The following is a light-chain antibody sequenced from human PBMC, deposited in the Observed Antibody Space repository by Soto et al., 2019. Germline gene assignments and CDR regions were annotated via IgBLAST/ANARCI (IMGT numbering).Light chain of an antibody. CDR3: QQYDSWT. CDR1: QSVSRY. CDR2: GAS. V-gene: IGKV3-20*01. J-gene: IGKJ1*01. Sequence: VLTHSPSTLSLSPGENAILSCRASQSVSRYLAWYQQKPGQAPRLLIYGASSRATGIPDRLSGSGSGTDFTLTISRLEPEDFAVYYCQQYDSWTFGQGTKVDTK.